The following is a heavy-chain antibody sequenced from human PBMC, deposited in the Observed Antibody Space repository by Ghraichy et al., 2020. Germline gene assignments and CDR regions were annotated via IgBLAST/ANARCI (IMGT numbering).Heavy chain of an antibody. J-gene: IGHJ4*02. D-gene: IGHD1-14*01. CDR1: GFTFDDYG. Sequence: GGSLRLSCAASGFTFDDYGMSWVRQAPGKGLEWVSGINWNGGSTGYADSVKGRFTISRDNAKNSLYLQMNSLRAEDTALYHFARVGGTGYSSRYYFDYWGQGTLVTVSS. CDR2: INWNGGST. CDR3: ARVGGTGYSSRYYFDY. V-gene: IGHV3-20*01.